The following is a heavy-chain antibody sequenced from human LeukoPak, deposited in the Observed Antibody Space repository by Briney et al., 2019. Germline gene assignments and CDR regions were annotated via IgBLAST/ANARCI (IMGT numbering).Heavy chain of an antibody. Sequence: SETLSLTCTVSGGSISSYYWSWIRQPPGKGLEWIGYIYYSGSTNYNPSPKSRVTISVDTSKNQFSLKLSSVTAADRAVYYCARKDFDSLLYDYWGRGTLVTVSS. V-gene: IGHV4-59*12. CDR1: GGSISSYY. CDR3: ARKDFDSLLYDY. J-gene: IGHJ4*02. D-gene: IGHD3-9*01. CDR2: IYYSGST.